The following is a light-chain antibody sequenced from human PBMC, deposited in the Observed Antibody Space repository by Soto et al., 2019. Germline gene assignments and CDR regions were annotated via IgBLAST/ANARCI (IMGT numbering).Light chain of an antibody. CDR2: KAS. CDR3: QQYKSYPIT. J-gene: IGKJ5*01. V-gene: IGKV1-5*03. Sequence: GDRVTITCRASQRINSWLAWYQQKPGKAPKLLIFKASSLESGVPSRYSGSGSGTEFTLTISSLQPDDFATYYCQQYKSYPITFGQGTRLEIK. CDR1: QRINSW.